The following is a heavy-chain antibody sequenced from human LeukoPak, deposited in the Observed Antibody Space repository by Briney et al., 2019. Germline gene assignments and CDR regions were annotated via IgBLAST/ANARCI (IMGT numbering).Heavy chain of an antibody. V-gene: IGHV1-2*02. CDR1: GYTFTGYY. CDR3: ASHSDWGSYREGWFDP. J-gene: IGHJ5*02. D-gene: IGHD3-16*02. CDR2: INPNSGGT. Sequence: ASVKVSCKASGYTFTGYYMHWVRQAPGQGLEWMGWINPNSGGTNYAQKFQGRVTMTRDTSISTAYMELSRLRSDDTAVYYCASHSDWGSYREGWFDPWGQGTLVTVSS.